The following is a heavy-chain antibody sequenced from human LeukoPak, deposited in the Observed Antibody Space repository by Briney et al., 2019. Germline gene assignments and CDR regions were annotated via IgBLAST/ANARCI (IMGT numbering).Heavy chain of an antibody. CDR2: IYYSGST. CDR3: ARDGAYCSGGSCSYFSYYGMDV. J-gene: IGHJ6*02. Sequence: SETLSLTCTVSGGSISSYYWSWIRQPPGKGLEWIGYIYYSGSTNYNPSLKSRVTISVDTSKNQFSLKLSSVTAADTAVYYCARDGAYCSGGSCSYFSYYGMDVWGPGTTVTVSS. D-gene: IGHD2-15*01. CDR1: GGSISSYY. V-gene: IGHV4-59*01.